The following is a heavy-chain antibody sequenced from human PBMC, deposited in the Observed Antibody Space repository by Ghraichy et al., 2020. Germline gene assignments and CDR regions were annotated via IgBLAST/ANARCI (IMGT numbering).Heavy chain of an antibody. Sequence: SETLSLTCAVYGGSFSGYYWSWIRQPPGKGLEWIGEINHSGSTNYNPSLKSRVTISVDTSKNQFSLKLSSVTAADTAVYYCARAYCSSTSCDPVHLWEYYYGMDVWGQGTTVTVSS. V-gene: IGHV4-34*01. J-gene: IGHJ6*02. D-gene: IGHD2-2*01. CDR2: INHSGST. CDR1: GGSFSGYY. CDR3: ARAYCSSTSCDPVHLWEYYYGMDV.